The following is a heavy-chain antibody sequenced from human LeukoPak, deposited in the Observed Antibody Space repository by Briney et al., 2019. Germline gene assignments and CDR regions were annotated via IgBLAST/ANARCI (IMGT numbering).Heavy chain of an antibody. J-gene: IGHJ6*03. CDR1: GGSISSGGYY. CDR2: IYYSGST. Sequence: SQTLSLTCTVSGGSISSGGYYWSWIRQHPGKGLEWIAYIYYSGSTYYNPSLKSRVTISVDTSKNHFSLKLSSVTAADTAVYYCARTPDNHYYCMDVWGKGTTVTVSS. CDR3: ARTPDNHYYCMDV. D-gene: IGHD3-22*01. V-gene: IGHV4-31*03.